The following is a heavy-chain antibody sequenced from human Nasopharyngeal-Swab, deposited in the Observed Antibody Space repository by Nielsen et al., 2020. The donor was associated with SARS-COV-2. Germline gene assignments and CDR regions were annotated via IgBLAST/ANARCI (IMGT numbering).Heavy chain of an antibody. J-gene: IGHJ3*02. CDR3: AKERVEQGAFDI. V-gene: IGHV3-23*01. Sequence: GESLKISCAASGFTFSSYAMNWVRQAPGKGLEWVSGISGGGGSTYYADSVKGRFTISRDNSKNTLYLQMNSLRAEDTAVYYCAKERVEQGAFDIWGQGTMVTVSS. D-gene: IGHD1/OR15-1a*01. CDR2: ISGGGGST. CDR1: GFTFSSYA.